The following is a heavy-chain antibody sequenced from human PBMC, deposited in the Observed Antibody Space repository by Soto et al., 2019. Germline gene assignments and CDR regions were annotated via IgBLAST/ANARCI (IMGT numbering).Heavy chain of an antibody. J-gene: IGHJ5*02. V-gene: IGHV3-23*01. CDR3: AKDRGWLAARDWFDP. D-gene: IGHD6-6*01. CDR1: GFPFSSFA. Sequence: EVQLLESGGALVQPGGSLRLSCAASGFPFSSFALSWVRQAPGKGLEWVSAISGGGGSTYYADSVQGRFTISRDNSKNTVFLKMNSLRDEATALYSCAKDRGWLAARDWFDPWGQGTLVTVSS. CDR2: ISGGGGST.